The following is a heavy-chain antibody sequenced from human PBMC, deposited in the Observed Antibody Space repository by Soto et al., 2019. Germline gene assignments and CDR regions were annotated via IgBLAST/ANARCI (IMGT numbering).Heavy chain of an antibody. CDR2: ISGSGGST. D-gene: IGHD3-10*01. CDR1: GFTFSSYA. V-gene: IGHV3-23*01. CDR3: AKAPTMVRGVITKPLDY. Sequence: GGSLRLSCAASGFTFSSYAMSWVRQAPGKGLEWVSAISGSGGSTYYADSVKGRFTISRDNSKNTLYLKMNNLRAEDTAVYYCAKAPTMVRGVITKPLDYWGQGTLVTVSS. J-gene: IGHJ4*02.